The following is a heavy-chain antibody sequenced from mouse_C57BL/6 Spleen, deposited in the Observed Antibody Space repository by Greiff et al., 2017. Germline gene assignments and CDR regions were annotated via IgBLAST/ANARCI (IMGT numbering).Heavy chain of an antibody. CDR2: LDPNSGGT. V-gene: IGHV1-72*01. J-gene: IGHJ2*01. Sequence: QQSFKASGYTFTSYWMHWVKQRPGRGLEWIGRLDPNSGGTKYNEKFKSKATLTVDKPSSTAYMQLSSLTSEDSAVYYCARWDGSSYADFDYWGQGTTLTVSS. CDR1: GYTFTSYW. D-gene: IGHD1-1*01. CDR3: ARWDGSSYADFDY.